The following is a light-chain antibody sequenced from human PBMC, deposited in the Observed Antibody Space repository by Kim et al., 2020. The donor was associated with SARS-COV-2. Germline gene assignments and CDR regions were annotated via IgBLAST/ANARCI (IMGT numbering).Light chain of an antibody. CDR2: YDT. J-gene: IGLJ2*01. CDR1: NIRSRG. Sequence: TGQAARITCGGDNIRSRGVQWYQQEQGQAPVVVIYYDTYRPPGIPERFSASNSGNIATLTISRVEAGDEADYYCQVWDRTSDQVVFGGGTQLTVL. V-gene: IGLV3-21*04. CDR3: QVWDRTSDQVV.